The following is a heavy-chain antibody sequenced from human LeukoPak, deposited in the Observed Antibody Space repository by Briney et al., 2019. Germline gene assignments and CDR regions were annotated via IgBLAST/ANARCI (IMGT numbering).Heavy chain of an antibody. CDR2: IYYSGST. Sequence: PSETLSLTCTVSGGSVSSGSYCWSWIRQPPGKGLEWIGYIYYSGSTNYNPSLKSRVTISVDTSKNQFSLKLSSVTAADTAVYYWARSEGDAFDIWGQGTMVTVSS. J-gene: IGHJ3*02. CDR1: GGSVSSGSYC. V-gene: IGHV4-61*01. CDR3: ARSEGDAFDI.